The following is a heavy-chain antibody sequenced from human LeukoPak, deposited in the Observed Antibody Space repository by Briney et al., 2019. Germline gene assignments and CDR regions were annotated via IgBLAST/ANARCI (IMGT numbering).Heavy chain of an antibody. D-gene: IGHD5-18*01. CDR1: GDSITNYF. J-gene: IGHJ3*02. Sequence: PSETLSLTCTVSGDSITNYFWSWIRQPPGKGLEWIGYIYYTGNTNYKPSLKSRVTISVDTSTNQFSLRLRSVTAADTAVYYCARVRIQLDAFDIWGQGTMDTVSS. V-gene: IGHV4-59*01. CDR3: ARVRIQLDAFDI. CDR2: IYYTGNT.